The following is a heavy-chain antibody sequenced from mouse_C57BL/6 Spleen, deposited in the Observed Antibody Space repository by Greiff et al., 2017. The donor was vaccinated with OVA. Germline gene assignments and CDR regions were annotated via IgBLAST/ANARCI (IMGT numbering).Heavy chain of an antibody. CDR2: ISSGSSTI. CDR3: AKTAQATFSVWFAY. CDR1: GFTFSDYG. Sequence: EVHLVESGGGLVKPGGSLKLSCAASGFTFSDYGMHWVRQAPEKGLEWGAYISSGSSTIYYADTVKGRFTISRDNAKNTLFLQMTSLRSEDTAMYYCAKTAQATFSVWFAYWGQGTLVTVSA. D-gene: IGHD3-2*02. J-gene: IGHJ3*01. V-gene: IGHV5-17*01.